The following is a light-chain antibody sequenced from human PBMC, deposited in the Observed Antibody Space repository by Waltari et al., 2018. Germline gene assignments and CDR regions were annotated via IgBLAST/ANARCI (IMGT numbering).Light chain of an antibody. Sequence: EILMTQSPATLSVSPGERATLSCRARQRVSSNLAWYQQKPGQAPRLPIYGASTRANGIPARFSGSGSGTEFTLTISSLQSADFAVYYCQQYNNWPPKRTFGGGTKVEIK. CDR2: GAS. CDR1: QRVSSN. J-gene: IGKJ4*01. CDR3: QQYNNWPPKRT. V-gene: IGKV3-15*01.